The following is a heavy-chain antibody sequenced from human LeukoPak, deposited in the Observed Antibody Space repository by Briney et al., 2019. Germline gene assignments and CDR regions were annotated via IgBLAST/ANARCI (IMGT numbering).Heavy chain of an antibody. D-gene: IGHD1-26*01. Sequence: SETLSLTCSFSGGSISSYYWSWLRQPPGKGLEWIGYIQYSANTNYNPSLKSRVTISIDTSKNQFSLKLSSVTAADTAVYLCARPGGSYYDYWGQGTLVTVSS. V-gene: IGHV4-59*08. CDR2: IQYSANT. CDR3: ARPGGSYYDY. J-gene: IGHJ4*02. CDR1: GGSISSYY.